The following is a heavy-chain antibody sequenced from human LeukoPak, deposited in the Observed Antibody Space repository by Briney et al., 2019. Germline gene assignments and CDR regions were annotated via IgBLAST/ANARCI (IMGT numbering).Heavy chain of an antibody. J-gene: IGHJ4*02. CDR3: TRMTTGHDY. V-gene: IGHV4-34*01. D-gene: IGHD4-17*01. CDR1: GVSFDDYY. Sequence: PSETLSLTCGVSGVSFDDYYWSWVRQTPGKGLEWLGEINHSGYTNDSPSLKSRVTLSIDTSRKQFSLNLRSVTVADAGIYYCTRMTTGHDYWGQGTLVTVSP. CDR2: INHSGYT.